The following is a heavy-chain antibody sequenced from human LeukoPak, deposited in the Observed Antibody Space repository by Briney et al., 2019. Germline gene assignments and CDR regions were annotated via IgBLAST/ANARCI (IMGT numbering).Heavy chain of an antibody. V-gene: IGHV5-51*01. CDR3: ATSESQTKFDY. Sequence: GESLKISCKGSGYNFTNYWIGWVRQMPGKGLEWMGIIYPGDSDTIYSPSFQGQVTISADKSINTAYLQWSSLKASDTAMYYCATSESQTKFDYWGQGTLVTASS. D-gene: IGHD1/OR15-1a*01. CDR2: IYPGDSDT. CDR1: GYNFTNYW. J-gene: IGHJ4*02.